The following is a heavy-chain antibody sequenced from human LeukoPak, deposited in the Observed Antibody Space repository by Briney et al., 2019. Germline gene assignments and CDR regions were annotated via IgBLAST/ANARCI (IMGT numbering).Heavy chain of an antibody. J-gene: IGHJ2*01. CDR2: FSGSGGDA. V-gene: IGHV3-23*01. CDR3: ARGGIAADLWYFDL. Sequence: GGSLRLSCAASGFTFSSYAMSWVRQAPGKGLEWVSTFSGSGGDAYYADSVKGRFTISRDNYKKTLFLQMNSLRAEDTAVYYCARGGIAADLWYFDLWGHGTLVSVSS. CDR1: GFTFSSYA. D-gene: IGHD6-13*01.